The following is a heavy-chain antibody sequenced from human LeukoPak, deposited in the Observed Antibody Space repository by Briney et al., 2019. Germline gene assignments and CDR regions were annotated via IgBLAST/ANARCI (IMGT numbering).Heavy chain of an antibody. J-gene: IGHJ4*02. Sequence: GGSLRLSCAASGFTFSSYAMSWVRQAPGKGLEWVSAISGSGGSTYYADSLKGRFTISRDNSKNTLYLQMNSLRAEDTAVYYCAKVKWIQLYYYFDYWGQGTLVTVSS. CDR2: ISGSGGST. CDR1: GFTFSSYA. CDR3: AKVKWIQLYYYFDY. V-gene: IGHV3-23*01. D-gene: IGHD5-18*01.